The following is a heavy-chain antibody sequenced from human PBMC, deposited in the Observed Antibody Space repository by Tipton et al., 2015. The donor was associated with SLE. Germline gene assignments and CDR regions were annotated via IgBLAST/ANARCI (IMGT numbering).Heavy chain of an antibody. CDR1: GGSISSSDW. Sequence: TLSLTCAVSGGSISSSDWWSWVRQPPGKGLQWIGEIYHSGSTNYNPSLKSRVTIYIDTSKNQFSLKLSSVTAADTAVYYCARNRVSGYYYFDFWGQGTLVTVSS. CDR3: ARNRVSGYYYFDF. CDR2: IYHSGST. D-gene: IGHD3-22*01. J-gene: IGHJ4*02. V-gene: IGHV4-4*02.